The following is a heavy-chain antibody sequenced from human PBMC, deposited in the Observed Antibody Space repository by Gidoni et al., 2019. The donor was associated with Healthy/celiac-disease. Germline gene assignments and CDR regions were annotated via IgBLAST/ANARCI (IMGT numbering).Heavy chain of an antibody. CDR2: ISSSSSTI. V-gene: IGHV3-48*02. D-gene: IGHD3-10*01. J-gene: IGHJ6*02. CDR3: AREIWSKDGSGSPSGYYYGMDV. CDR1: GFTFSSYS. Sequence: CPASGFTFSSYSMNWVRRAPGKGLEWVSYISSSSSTIYYADSVKGRFTISRDNAKNSLYLQMNSLRDEDTAVYYCAREIWSKDGSGSPSGYYYGMDVWGQGTTVTVSS.